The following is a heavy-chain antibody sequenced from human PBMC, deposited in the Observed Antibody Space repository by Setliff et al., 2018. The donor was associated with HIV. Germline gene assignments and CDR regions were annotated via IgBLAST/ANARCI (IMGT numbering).Heavy chain of an antibody. CDR1: GYTFTDFY. D-gene: IGHD5-12*01. V-gene: IGHV1-2*06. CDR2: INPKSGVA. Sequence: ASVKVSCKASGYTFTDFYIHWVRQAPGQGLEWIGRINPKSGVADYLKKFQGRVTMTTDTSTNTAHMELIRPRFDDTAVYYCARAHFLVAMTRNWFDPWAREPWSPSPQ. J-gene: IGHJ5*02. CDR3: ARAHFLVAMTRNWFDP.